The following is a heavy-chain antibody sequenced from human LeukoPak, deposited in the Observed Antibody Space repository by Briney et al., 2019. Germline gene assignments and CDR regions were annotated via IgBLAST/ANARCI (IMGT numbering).Heavy chain of an antibody. CDR2: INPNSGGT. Sequence: ASVKVSCKASGYTFTGYYMHWVRQAPGQGLEWMGWINPNSGGTNYAQKFQGRVTMTRDTSISTAYMELSRLRSDDTAVYYCARDLPNYDILTGRDYWGQGTLVTVSS. D-gene: IGHD3-9*01. V-gene: IGHV1-2*02. CDR3: ARDLPNYDILTGRDY. CDR1: GYTFTGYY. J-gene: IGHJ4*02.